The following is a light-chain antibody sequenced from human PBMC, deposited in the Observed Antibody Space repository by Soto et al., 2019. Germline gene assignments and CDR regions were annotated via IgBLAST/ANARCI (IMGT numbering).Light chain of an antibody. Sequence: EIVMTQSPATLSVSPGERATLSCWASQSVSTNLAWYQHKPGQAPRLLIYDASTRATGIPARFRGSGSGTEFTLTISRLQSEDFAVYYCQQYNYWPPWTFGQGTKVEIK. CDR1: QSVSTN. CDR2: DAS. CDR3: QQYNYWPPWT. J-gene: IGKJ1*01. V-gene: IGKV3-15*01.